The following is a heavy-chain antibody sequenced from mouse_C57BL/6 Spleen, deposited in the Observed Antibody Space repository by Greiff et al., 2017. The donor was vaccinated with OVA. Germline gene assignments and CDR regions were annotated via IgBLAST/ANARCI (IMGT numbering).Heavy chain of an antibody. CDR1: GYAFSSSW. CDR3: ASDYVEGAWFAY. CDR2: IYPGDGDT. Sequence: QVQLKESGPELVKPGASVKISCKASGYAFSSSWMNWVKQRPGKGLEWIGRIYPGDGDTNYNGKFKGKATLTADKSSSTAYMQLSSLTSEDSAVYFCASDYVEGAWFAYWGKGTLVTVAA. D-gene: IGHD2-4*01. J-gene: IGHJ3*01. V-gene: IGHV1-82*01.